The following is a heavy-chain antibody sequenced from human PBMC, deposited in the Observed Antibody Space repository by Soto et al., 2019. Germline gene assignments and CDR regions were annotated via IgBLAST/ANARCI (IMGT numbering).Heavy chain of an antibody. CDR2: INHSGST. CDR3: AREDSSSWPFYYYGMDV. J-gene: IGHJ6*02. V-gene: IGHV4-34*01. CDR1: GGSFSGYY. D-gene: IGHD6-13*01. Sequence: SLTCAVYGGSFSGYYWSWIRQPPGKGLEWIGEINHSGSTNYNPSLKSRVTISVDTSKNQFSLKLSSVTAADTAVYYCAREDSSSWPFYYYGMDVWGQGTTVTVSS.